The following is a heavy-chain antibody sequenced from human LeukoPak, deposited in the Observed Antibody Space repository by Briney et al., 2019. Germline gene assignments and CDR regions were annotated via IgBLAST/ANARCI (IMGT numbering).Heavy chain of an antibody. V-gene: IGHV1-69*05. D-gene: IGHD1-26*01. CDR2: IIPIFGTA. J-gene: IGHJ3*02. Sequence: SVKVSCKASGGTFSSYAISWVRQAPGQGLEWMGGIIPIFGTANYAQKFQDRVTITTDESTSTAYMELSSLRSEDTAVYYCARDHRASGSYRIAGAFDIWGQGTMVTVSS. CDR3: ARDHRASGSYRIAGAFDI. CDR1: GGTFSSYA.